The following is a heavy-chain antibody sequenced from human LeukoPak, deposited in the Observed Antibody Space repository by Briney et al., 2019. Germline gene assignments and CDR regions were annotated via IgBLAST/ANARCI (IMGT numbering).Heavy chain of an antibody. J-gene: IGHJ6*03. V-gene: IGHV1-18*01. CDR2: ISGYNGNT. CDR3: ARGVGGYLAWGSYYYYMDV. CDR1: GYTFTNYG. Sequence: ASVKVSCKASGYTFTNYGISWVRQAPGQGLEWMGWISGYNGNTNYAQKVQGRVTMTTDTSTSTAYMELRSLRSDDTAVYYCARGVGGYLAWGSYYYYMDVWGKGTTVTISS. D-gene: IGHD3-16*01.